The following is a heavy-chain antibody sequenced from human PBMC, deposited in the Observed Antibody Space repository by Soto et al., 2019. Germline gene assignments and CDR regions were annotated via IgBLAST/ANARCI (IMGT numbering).Heavy chain of an antibody. V-gene: IGHV3-74*01. Sequence: EVQLVESGGGLVQPGGSLRLSCAASGFTFSSYWMHWVRQAPGKGLVWVSRIYSDGSGTTYADSVKGRFTISRDNAKSMLYLQMTSLRVEDTAVYYCATLNSFGADYWGQGTLVTVSS. D-gene: IGHD5-18*01. CDR1: GFTFSSYW. CDR3: ATLNSFGADY. CDR2: IYSDGSGT. J-gene: IGHJ4*02.